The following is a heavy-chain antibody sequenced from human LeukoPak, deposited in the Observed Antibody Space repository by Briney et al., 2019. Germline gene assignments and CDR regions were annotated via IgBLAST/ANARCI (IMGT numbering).Heavy chain of an antibody. J-gene: IGHJ4*02. CDR3: AKDQKGRGLISGYFDS. Sequence: ASVKVSCKASGYTFTGYYMHWVRQAPGQGLEWMGWINPNSGGTNYAQKFQGRVTMTRDTSISTAYMELSRLRSDDTAIYYCAKDQKGRGLISGYFDSWGQGTLVTVSS. CDR2: INPNSGGT. V-gene: IGHV1-2*02. CDR1: GYTFTGYY. D-gene: IGHD3-10*01.